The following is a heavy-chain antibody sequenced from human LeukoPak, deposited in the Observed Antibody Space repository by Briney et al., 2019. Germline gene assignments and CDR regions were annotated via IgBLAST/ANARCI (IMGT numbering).Heavy chain of an antibody. V-gene: IGHV3-30-3*01. Sequence: PGRSLRLSCAASGFTFSSYAMHWVRQAPGKALQWVAVTSSDGNIKYYAGSVKGRFTISRDNSKNTLYLQMNSLRGEDTGVYYCARDPVPETARHFDYWGQGTLVTVSS. CDR2: TSSDGNIK. CDR3: ARDPVPETARHFDY. J-gene: IGHJ4*02. D-gene: IGHD1-14*01. CDR1: GFTFSSYA.